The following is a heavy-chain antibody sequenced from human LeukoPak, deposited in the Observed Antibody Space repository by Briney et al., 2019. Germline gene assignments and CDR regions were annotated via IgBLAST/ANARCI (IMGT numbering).Heavy chain of an antibody. CDR3: ARAPNSEYTTAPGF. Sequence: GGSLRLSCAASGFTFSTYTMNWVRQAPGKGLEWVSTVSDSSDVHYSDSVKGRFTISRDNARNSLYLQMNSLRADDTAVYYCARAPNSEYTTAPGFWGQGTLVTVSS. CDR2: VSDSSDV. J-gene: IGHJ4*02. V-gene: IGHV3-69-1*01. CDR1: GFTFSTYT. D-gene: IGHD6-6*01.